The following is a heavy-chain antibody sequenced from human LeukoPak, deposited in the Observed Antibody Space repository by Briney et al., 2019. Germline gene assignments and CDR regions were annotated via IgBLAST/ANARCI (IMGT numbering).Heavy chain of an antibody. V-gene: IGHV1-69-2*01. CDR1: GNTFTDYY. Sequence: ASVKISCKVSGNTFTDYYMHWVRQAPGKGLAWMGLLNLESGKTLYTEKFQGRVTITADTSTDTAYMELSSLRSEDTAVYYCATAPNWNYRNWFDPWGQGTLVTVSS. CDR3: ATAPNWNYRNWFDP. J-gene: IGHJ5*02. D-gene: IGHD1-7*01. CDR2: LNLESGKT.